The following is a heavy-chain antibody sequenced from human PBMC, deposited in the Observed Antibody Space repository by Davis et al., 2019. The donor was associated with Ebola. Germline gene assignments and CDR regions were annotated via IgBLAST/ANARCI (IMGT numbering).Heavy chain of an antibody. J-gene: IGHJ6*04. CDR2: ISWNSGSI. Sequence: SLKISCAASGFTFDDYAMHWVRQAPGKGLEWVSGISWNSGSIGYADSVKGRFTISRENAKNSLYLQMNSLRAGDTAVYYCARGSYDFWSGSLDVWGKGTTVTVSS. D-gene: IGHD3-3*01. V-gene: IGHV3-9*01. CDR1: GFTFDDYA. CDR3: ARGSYDFWSGSLDV.